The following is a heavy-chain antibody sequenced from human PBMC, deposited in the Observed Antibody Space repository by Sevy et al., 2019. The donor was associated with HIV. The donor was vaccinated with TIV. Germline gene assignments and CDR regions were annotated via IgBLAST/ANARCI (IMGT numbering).Heavy chain of an antibody. CDR1: GGTFSSYA. CDR3: ARGSVRWLWFGMTADYFDY. V-gene: IGHV1-69*13. J-gene: IGHJ4*02. CDR2: IIPIFGTA. Sequence: ASVKVSCKASGGTFSSYAISWVRQAPGQGLEWMGGIIPIFGTANYAQKFQGRVTITADESTSTAYMELSSLRSEDTAVYYCARGSVRWLWFGMTADYFDYWGQGTLVTVSS. D-gene: IGHD3-10*01.